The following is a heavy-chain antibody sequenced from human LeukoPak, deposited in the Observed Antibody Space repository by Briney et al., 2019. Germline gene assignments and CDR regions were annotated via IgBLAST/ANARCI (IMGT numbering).Heavy chain of an antibody. Sequence: GRSLRLSCAASGFTFSSYGMHWVRQAPGKGLEWVAVISYDGSNKYYADSVKGRFTISRDSSKNTLYLQMNSLRAEDTAVYYCAKANSGSYSEFDYWGQGTLVTVSS. CDR1: GFTFSSYG. CDR2: ISYDGSNK. V-gene: IGHV3-30*18. CDR3: AKANSGSYSEFDY. J-gene: IGHJ4*02. D-gene: IGHD1-26*01.